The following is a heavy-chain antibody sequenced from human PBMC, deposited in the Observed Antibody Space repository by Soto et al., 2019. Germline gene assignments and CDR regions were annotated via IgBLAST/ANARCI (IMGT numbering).Heavy chain of an antibody. Sequence: QVQLVQSGTEVRKPGASVRVSCKASGYTFSSVGISWVRQAPGQGLEWMGWIRPDSGNTDYAQKFEGRVTMTADTSTSTVYMELRSLGSDDTAVYYCARDRSTGDYWGLGTLVTVSS. CDR2: IRPDSGNT. CDR3: ARDRSTGDY. CDR1: GYTFSSVG. J-gene: IGHJ4*02. V-gene: IGHV1-18*01.